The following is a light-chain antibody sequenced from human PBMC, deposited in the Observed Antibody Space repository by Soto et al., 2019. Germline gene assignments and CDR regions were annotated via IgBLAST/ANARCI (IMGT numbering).Light chain of an antibody. J-gene: IGKJ1*01. Sequence: EIVLTQSPGTLSLSPGERATLSCRASQSVSTNYLAWYQRKPGQAPRLLIYGASSRATDIPNSFSGSGSGTDFTLTITRLKAEDFAVYYCQQYCSSPPTFGQGTKVEIK. CDR2: GAS. CDR3: QQYCSSPPT. V-gene: IGKV3-20*01. CDR1: QSVSTNY.